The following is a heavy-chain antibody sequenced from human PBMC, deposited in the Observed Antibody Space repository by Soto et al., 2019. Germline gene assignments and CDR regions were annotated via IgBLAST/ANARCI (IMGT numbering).Heavy chain of an antibody. J-gene: IGHJ5*02. CDR3: AHRRFSPTRPDSNWFDP. V-gene: IGHV2-5*01. D-gene: IGHD3-3*01. CDR1: GFSLSTSGVG. Sequence: QITLKESGPTLVNPTQTLTLTCTFSGFSLSTSGVGVGWIRQPPGKALEWLALIYWNDDKRYSPSLKSRLTITKDTSKNQVVLTMTNMDPVDTATYYCAHRRFSPTRPDSNWFDPWGQGTLVTVSS. CDR2: IYWNDDK.